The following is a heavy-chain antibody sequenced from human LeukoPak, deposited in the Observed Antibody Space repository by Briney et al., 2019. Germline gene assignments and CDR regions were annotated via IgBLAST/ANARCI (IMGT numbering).Heavy chain of an antibody. CDR2: INNYDGHDT. J-gene: IGHJ5*02. Sequence: GGSLRLSCTASGFSSRNYAMYWVRQAPGKGLEFVSAINNYDGHDTYYANSVRGRFTISRDNSKNTLYLQMDSLRSEDMGVYYCVRGALGAYNWFDPWGQGTLVTVSS. V-gene: IGHV3-64*01. D-gene: IGHD1-26*01. CDR3: VRGALGAYNWFDP. CDR1: GFSSRNYA.